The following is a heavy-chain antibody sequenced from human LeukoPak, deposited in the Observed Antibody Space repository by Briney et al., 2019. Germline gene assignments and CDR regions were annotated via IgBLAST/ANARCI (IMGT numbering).Heavy chain of an antibody. V-gene: IGHV4-34*01. D-gene: IGHD3-16*02. CDR2: INHSETT. Sequence: SGTLSLTCAVYGGSFSDYYWSWIRQPPGKGLEWIGEINHSETTNYSPSLKSRVSISVDTSKNQFSLKLNSVTAADAAMYYCASHYSSGSYRYTGSFDSWGQGMLVNVSS. CDR1: GGSFSDYY. CDR3: ASHYSSGSYRYTGSFDS. J-gene: IGHJ4*02.